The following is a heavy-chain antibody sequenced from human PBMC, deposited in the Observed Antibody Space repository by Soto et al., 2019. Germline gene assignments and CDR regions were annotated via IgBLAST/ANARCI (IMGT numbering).Heavy chain of an antibody. V-gene: IGHV3-23*01. CDR1: GFTFSRDG. CDR3: AKERATTTAFDY. D-gene: IGHD4-17*01. Sequence: PGGSLRLSCAASGFTFSRDGMSWVRQAPGKGLEWVXLXXXXXXXTYYADSVKGRFTISRDNTKNTLFLQMNSLRAEDTAVYYCAKERATTTAFDYWGQGALVTVSS. CDR2: XXXXXXXT. J-gene: IGHJ4*02.